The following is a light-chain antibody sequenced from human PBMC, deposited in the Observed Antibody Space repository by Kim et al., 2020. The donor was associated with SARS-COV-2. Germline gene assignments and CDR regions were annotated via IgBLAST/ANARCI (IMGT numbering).Light chain of an antibody. CDR3: QSYDISLNGSGV. Sequence: VPISCSGSSSNVGAGYEVHWDQQRPGAAPKLLISITRNRPSGVPDRFSGSKSGTSASLVITGLQAEDEADYCCQSYDISLNGSGVFGGGTQLSVL. J-gene: IGLJ3*02. CDR2: ITR. CDR1: SSNVGAGYE. V-gene: IGLV1-40*01.